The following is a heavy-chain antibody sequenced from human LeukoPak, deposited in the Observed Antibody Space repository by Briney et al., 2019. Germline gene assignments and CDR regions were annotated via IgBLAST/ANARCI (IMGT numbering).Heavy chain of an antibody. J-gene: IGHJ3*02. Sequence: GGSLKLSCAASGFTFSSYAMHWVRQAPGKGLEYVSAISSNGGSTYYANSVKGRFTISRDNSKNTLYLQMGILRAEDMAVYYCARSPFAASNAFDIWGQGTMVTVSS. CDR3: ARSPFAASNAFDI. CDR1: GFTFSSYA. D-gene: IGHD3-16*01. CDR2: ISSNGGST. V-gene: IGHV3-64*01.